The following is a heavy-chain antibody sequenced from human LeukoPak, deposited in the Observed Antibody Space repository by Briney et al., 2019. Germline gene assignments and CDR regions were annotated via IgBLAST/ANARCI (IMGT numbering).Heavy chain of an antibody. V-gene: IGHV3-64*04. CDR3: AKGGYCSGGACYPGYYFDY. D-gene: IGHD2-15*01. Sequence: GGSLRLSCSASGFTFSRYAMHWVRQAPGKGLEYVSTISSDGDSTRHADSVKGRFTISRDNSKTTLFVQINGLRAEDTAVYYCAKGGYCSGGACYPGYYFDYWGQGTLVTVSS. CDR2: ISSDGDST. J-gene: IGHJ4*02. CDR1: GFTFSRYA.